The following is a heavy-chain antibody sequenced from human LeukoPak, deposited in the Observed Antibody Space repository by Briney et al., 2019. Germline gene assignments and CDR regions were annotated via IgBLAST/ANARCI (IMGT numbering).Heavy chain of an antibody. CDR1: GGTFSSYA. CDR2: IIPIFGTA. J-gene: IGHJ4*02. V-gene: IGHV1-69*05. CDR3: ARGASEWGLQLDY. Sequence: SVKVSCKASGGTFSSYAISWVRQAPGQGLEWMGGIIPIFGTANYAQKLQGRVTMTTDTSTSTAYMELRSLRSDDTAVYYCARGASEWGLQLDYWGQGTLVTVSS. D-gene: IGHD1-26*01.